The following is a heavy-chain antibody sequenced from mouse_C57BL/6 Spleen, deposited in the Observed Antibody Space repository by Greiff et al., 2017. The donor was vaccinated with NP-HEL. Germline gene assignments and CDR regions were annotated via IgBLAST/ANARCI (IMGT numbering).Heavy chain of an antibody. CDR1: GYAFSSSW. CDR2: IYPGDGDT. Sequence: QVQLQQSGPELVKPGASVKISCKASGYAFSSSWMNWVKQRPGKGLEWIGRIYPGDGDTNYNGKFKGKATLTADKSSSTAYMQLSSLTSEESAVYFCARLGDYDPFYYAMDYWGQGTSVTVSS. V-gene: IGHV1-82*01. CDR3: ARLGDYDPFYYAMDY. D-gene: IGHD2-4*01. J-gene: IGHJ4*01.